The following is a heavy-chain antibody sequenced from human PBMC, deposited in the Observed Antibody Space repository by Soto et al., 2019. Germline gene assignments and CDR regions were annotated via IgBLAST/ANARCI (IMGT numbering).Heavy chain of an antibody. V-gene: IGHV1-46*01. Sequence: ASVKVSCKASGYTFTSYYMHWVRQAPGQGLEWMGIINPSGGSTSYAQKFQGGVTMTRGTSTSTVYMELSSLRSEDTAVYYCARDKMATINDRSFDYWGQGTLVTVSS. D-gene: IGHD5-12*01. CDR1: GYTFTSYY. CDR2: INPSGGST. J-gene: IGHJ4*02. CDR3: ARDKMATINDRSFDY.